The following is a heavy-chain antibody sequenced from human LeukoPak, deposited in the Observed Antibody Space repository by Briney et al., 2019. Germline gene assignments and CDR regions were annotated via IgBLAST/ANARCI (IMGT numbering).Heavy chain of an antibody. J-gene: IGHJ5*02. V-gene: IGHV4-4*07. CDR2: IYTSGST. CDR1: GGSISPYY. Sequence: SETLSLTCTVSGGSISPYYWSWIRQPAGKGLEWIGRIYTSGSTNYNPSLKSRVTISVDTSKNQFSLKLSSVTAADTAVYYCARASEYSSSPGWFDPWGQGTLVTVSS. D-gene: IGHD6-6*01. CDR3: ARASEYSSSPGWFDP.